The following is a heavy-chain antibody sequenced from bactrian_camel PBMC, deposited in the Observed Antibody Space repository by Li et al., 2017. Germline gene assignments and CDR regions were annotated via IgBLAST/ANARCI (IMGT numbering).Heavy chain of an antibody. D-gene: IGHD7*01. V-gene: IGHV3S1*01. Sequence: QLVESGGGLVQPGGSLRLSCAASGFTFSNYWMYWIRQAPGKEREFVSFISTDGTTYYADSVKGRFAISRDNVKEVVYLQMNDLKPEDTGMYYCAADWSTYRKRSVYDGGCRGESSGQGTQVTVS. J-gene: IGHJ4*01. CDR1: GFTFSNYW. CDR2: ISTDGTT.